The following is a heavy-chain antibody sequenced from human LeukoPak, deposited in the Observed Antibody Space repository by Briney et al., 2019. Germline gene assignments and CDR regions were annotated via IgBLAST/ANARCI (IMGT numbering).Heavy chain of an antibody. CDR1: GYTFTSYD. V-gene: IGHV1-8*01. D-gene: IGHD4-23*01. CDR3: ARGGVDYGGNSGFDY. J-gene: IGHJ4*02. Sequence: ASVRVSCKASGYTFTSYDINWVRQATGQGREWMGWMNPNSGNTGYAQKFHGRVTMTKNTSINTAYMELNSLRSEDTAVYYCARGGVDYGGNSGFDYWGQGTLVTVSS. CDR2: MNPNSGNT.